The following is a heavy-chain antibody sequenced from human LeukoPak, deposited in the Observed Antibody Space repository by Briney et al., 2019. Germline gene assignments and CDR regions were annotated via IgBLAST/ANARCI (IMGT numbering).Heavy chain of an antibody. CDR3: ASYQRLSHDFDY. V-gene: IGHV4-39*01. Sequence: SETLSLTCTVSGGSISSSSSYWGWIRHPPGKGLEWIGSIYYSGSTYYNPSLKSRVTISVATSKNQFSLKLSSVTAADTAVYYCASYQRLSHDFDYWGQGTLVTVSS. J-gene: IGHJ4*02. CDR1: GGSISSSSSY. D-gene: IGHD2-2*01. CDR2: IYYSGST.